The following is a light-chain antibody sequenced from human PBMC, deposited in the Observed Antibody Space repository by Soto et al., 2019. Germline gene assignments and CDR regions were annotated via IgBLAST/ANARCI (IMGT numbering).Light chain of an antibody. Sequence: EIVMTQSPATLSVSPGERATLSCRASQSVSSHFLAWYQQKPVQAPRLLIHGTSSRATGIPDRFSGSGSGTDFTLTISSLEPEDFAVYYCQHFGSSLRTFGQGTKVDIK. CDR1: QSVSSHF. CDR2: GTS. CDR3: QHFGSSLRT. V-gene: IGKV3-20*01. J-gene: IGKJ1*01.